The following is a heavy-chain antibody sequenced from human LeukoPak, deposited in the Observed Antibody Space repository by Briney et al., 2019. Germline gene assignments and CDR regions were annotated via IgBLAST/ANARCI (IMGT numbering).Heavy chain of an antibody. D-gene: IGHD3-22*01. Sequence: GASVKVSCKAPGGTFSSYAISWVRQAPGQGLEWMGRIIPILGIANYAQKFQGRVTITADKSTSTAYMELSSLRSEDTAVYYCARDLLVRGVHDYWGQGTLVTVSS. CDR2: IIPILGIA. V-gene: IGHV1-69*04. CDR3: ARDLLVRGVHDY. CDR1: GGTFSSYA. J-gene: IGHJ4*02.